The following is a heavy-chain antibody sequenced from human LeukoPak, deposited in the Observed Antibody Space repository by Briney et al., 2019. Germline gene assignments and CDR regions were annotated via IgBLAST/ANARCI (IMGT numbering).Heavy chain of an antibody. D-gene: IGHD3-3*01. CDR3: AGTLRRFLEWSYFDY. Sequence: ASVKVSCKASGYSFSRYGISWVRQVPGQGLEWTGWISPNGDINRAQKFQGRVTMTRDTSTNTAYMEMKSLTSDDTAVYYCAGTLRRFLEWSYFDYWGQGTLVTVSS. CDR2: ISPNGDI. J-gene: IGHJ4*02. CDR1: GYSFSRYG. V-gene: IGHV1-18*04.